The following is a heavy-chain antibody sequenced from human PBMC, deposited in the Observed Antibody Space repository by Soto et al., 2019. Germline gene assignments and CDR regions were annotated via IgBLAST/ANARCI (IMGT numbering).Heavy chain of an antibody. Sequence: GGSLRLSCAASGFTFSDYYMSWIRQAPGKGLEWVSYISSSGSTIYYADSVKGRFTISRDNAKNSLYLQMNSLRAEDTAVYYCARDWALSTVTPSFDYWGQGTLVTVSS. CDR2: ISSSGSTI. CDR1: GFTFSDYY. V-gene: IGHV3-11*01. D-gene: IGHD4-17*01. CDR3: ARDWALSTVTPSFDY. J-gene: IGHJ4*02.